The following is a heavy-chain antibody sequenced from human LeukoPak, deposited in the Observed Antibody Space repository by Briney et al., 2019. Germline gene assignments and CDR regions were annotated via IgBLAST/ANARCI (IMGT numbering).Heavy chain of an antibody. D-gene: IGHD3-10*02. Sequence: GGSLRLSCAASGFTFSSYAMSWVRQAPGKGLEWVSVISGSGGSTYYADSVKGRFTISRDNFKNTLYLQMNSLRAEDTAVYYCAELGITMIGGVWGKGTTVTISS. CDR1: GFTFSSYA. CDR2: ISGSGGST. V-gene: IGHV3-23*01. J-gene: IGHJ6*04. CDR3: AELGITMIGGV.